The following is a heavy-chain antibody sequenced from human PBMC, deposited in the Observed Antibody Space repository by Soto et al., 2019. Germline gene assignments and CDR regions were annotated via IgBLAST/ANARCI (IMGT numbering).Heavy chain of an antibody. CDR1: GFTFSSSA. Sequence: EVKLLESGGGLVQPGGSLRLSCAASGFTFSSSAMSWVRQAPGKGLDWVSAISGNGDTTYYADSVKGRFTISRDISKNTLYLQMNSLRAEDTVVYYCAKIRGYDLGSTTFQHWGQGTLVTVSS. V-gene: IGHV3-23*01. CDR3: AKIRGYDLGSTTFQH. CDR2: ISGNGDTT. D-gene: IGHD5-12*01. J-gene: IGHJ1*01.